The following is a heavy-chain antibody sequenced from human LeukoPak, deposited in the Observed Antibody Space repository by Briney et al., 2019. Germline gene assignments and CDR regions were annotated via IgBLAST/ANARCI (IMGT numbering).Heavy chain of an antibody. J-gene: IGHJ4*02. CDR1: GFTFSSYA. V-gene: IGHV3-30*04. Sequence: GGSLRLSCAASGFTFSSYAMHWVRQAPGKGLEWVAVISYDGSNKYYAGSVKGRFTISRDNSKNTLYLQMNSLRAEDTAVYYCARAGGDYGGKAPAHYWGQGTLVTVSS. D-gene: IGHD4-23*01. CDR3: ARAGGDYGGKAPAHY. CDR2: ISYDGSNK.